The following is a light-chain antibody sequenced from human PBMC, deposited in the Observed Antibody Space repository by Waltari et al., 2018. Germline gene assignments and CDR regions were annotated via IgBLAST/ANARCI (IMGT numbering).Light chain of an antibody. V-gene: IGKV1-12*01. CDR3: QKADSFPPYT. J-gene: IGKJ2*01. Sequence: DIQMTQSPSSVSASVGDTVPITCRASQAINNWLAWFQQKPGKTPKLLISAASSLRSGVPSRFSGSGFGTDFTLTISNLQPEDFAIYYCQKADSFPPYTCGQGTKVEIQ. CDR2: AAS. CDR1: QAINNW.